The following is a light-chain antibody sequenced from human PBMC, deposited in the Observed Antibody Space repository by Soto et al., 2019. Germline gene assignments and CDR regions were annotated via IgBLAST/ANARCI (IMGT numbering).Light chain of an antibody. J-gene: IGLJ2*01. V-gene: IGLV1-51*01. Sequence: QSVLTQSPSVSAAPGQPVTISCSGSSSNIGNNYVSWYQQLPGTAPKLLIYDNNKRPSGIPDRFSGSKSGTSGTLDITGLQTGDDADYYCATWDGSLPGEVFGGGTKLTVL. CDR2: DNN. CDR1: SSNIGNNY. CDR3: ATWDGSLPGEV.